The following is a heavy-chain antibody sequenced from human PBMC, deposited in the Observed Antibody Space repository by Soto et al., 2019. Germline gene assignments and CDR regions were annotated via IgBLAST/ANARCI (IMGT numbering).Heavy chain of an antibody. CDR2: INAGNGNT. V-gene: IGHV1-3*01. Sequence: ASVKVSCKASGYTFTTYGMHWVRQAPGQRLEWMGWINAGNGNTKYSKRIQGRVTISRDTYASTAYMELSSLRSEDTAVYYCARDGAVAGTINFDYWGQGTLVTVSS. CDR3: ARDGAVAGTINFDY. J-gene: IGHJ4*02. D-gene: IGHD6-19*01. CDR1: GYTFTTYG.